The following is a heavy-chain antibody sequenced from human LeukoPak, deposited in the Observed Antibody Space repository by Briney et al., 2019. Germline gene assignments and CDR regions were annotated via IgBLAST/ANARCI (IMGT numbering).Heavy chain of an antibody. CDR3: ARAAYCSGGSCHFDY. Sequence: ASVKVSCKASGYTFTSYYMHWVRQAPGQGLEWMGIINPSGGSTSYAQTLQGRVTMARDMSTSTVYMELNSLRSEDTAVYYCARAAYCSGGSCHFDYWGQGTLVTVSS. D-gene: IGHD2-15*01. V-gene: IGHV1-46*01. CDR2: INPSGGST. CDR1: GYTFTSYY. J-gene: IGHJ4*02.